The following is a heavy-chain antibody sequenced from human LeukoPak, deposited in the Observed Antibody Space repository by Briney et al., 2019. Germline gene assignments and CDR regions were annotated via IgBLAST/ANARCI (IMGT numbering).Heavy chain of an antibody. Sequence: SVKVSCKASGYTFTGYYMHWVRQAPGQGLEWMGGIIPIFGTANYAQKFQGRVTITADESTSTAYMELSSLRSEDTAVYYCARGVAWGQGTLVTVSS. J-gene: IGHJ5*02. V-gene: IGHV1-69*13. D-gene: IGHD2-15*01. CDR2: IIPIFGTA. CDR1: GYTFTGYY. CDR3: ARGVA.